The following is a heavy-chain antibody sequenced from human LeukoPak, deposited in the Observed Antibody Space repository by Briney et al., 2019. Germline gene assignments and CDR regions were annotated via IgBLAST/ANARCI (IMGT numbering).Heavy chain of an antibody. D-gene: IGHD4-17*01. CDR1: EFTFSSYG. J-gene: IGHJ3*02. CDR2: ISGSGGST. V-gene: IGHV3-23*01. CDR3: ARDPNGDYIGSFDM. Sequence: GGCLRLSCAASEFTFSSYGMSWVRQAPGKGLEWVSFISGSGGSTQYADSVQGRFAISRDNSNNTLYLQMNSLRVEDTAMYFCARDPNGDYIGSFDMWGRGTMVSVSS.